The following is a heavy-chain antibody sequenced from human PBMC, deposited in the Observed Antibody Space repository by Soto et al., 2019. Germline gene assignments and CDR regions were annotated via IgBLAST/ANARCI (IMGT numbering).Heavy chain of an antibody. CDR1: GFTVSRYY. V-gene: IGHV3-66*01. J-gene: IGHJ6*03. Sequence: VQLVESGGGVVQPGGSLRLSCAGSGFTVSRYYRSWVRQPPGKGPEWVALFDNGGNTYYAESVKGRFTISRDSSENTLDRQLNSLSAEDTAVYYCVRDDVYCGGGRCYGVPMDVWGKGTTVTVSS. CDR3: VRDDVYCGGGRCYGVPMDV. D-gene: IGHD2-15*01. CDR2: FDNGGNT.